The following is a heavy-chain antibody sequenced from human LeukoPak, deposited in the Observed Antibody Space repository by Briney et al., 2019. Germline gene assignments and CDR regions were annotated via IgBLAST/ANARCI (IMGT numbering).Heavy chain of an antibody. CDR1: GGSISSYY. CDR2: IYHTGTT. J-gene: IGHJ5*02. CDR3: ARRQYSTSPFDP. V-gene: IGHV4-59*01. Sequence: SETLSLTCTVSGGSISSYYWSWIRQPPGKGLEYIGYIYHTGTTNYSPSLKSRVTISVDTSKNQLSLRLNSVTAADTAVYYCARRQYSTSPFDPWGQGALVTVSS. D-gene: IGHD6-6*01.